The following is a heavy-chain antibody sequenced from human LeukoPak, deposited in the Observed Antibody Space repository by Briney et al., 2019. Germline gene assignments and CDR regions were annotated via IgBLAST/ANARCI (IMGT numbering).Heavy chain of an antibody. D-gene: IGHD6-19*01. J-gene: IGHJ4*02. V-gene: IGHV4-34*01. Sequence: SETLSLTCTVYGGSFSAYYWSWIRQPPGKGLEWIGEINHSGSVNYNPSLKSRVTISVDTSKNQFSLKLSSVTAADTAVYYCARGHLRGWYRGRFDYWGQGTLVTVSS. CDR3: ARGHLRGWYRGRFDY. CDR1: GGSFSAYY. CDR2: INHSGSV.